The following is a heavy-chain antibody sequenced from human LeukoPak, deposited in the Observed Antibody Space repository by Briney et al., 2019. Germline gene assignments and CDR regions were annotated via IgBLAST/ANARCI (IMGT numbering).Heavy chain of an antibody. V-gene: IGHV4-4*07. Sequence: SETLSLTCTVSGGSVNSYYWTWIRQPAGKGLEWIGRIFGSGSSRYSPSLKDRVTMSIDTSKHQIFLRLHSVTAADTAVYYCAREGGSGAFDIWGQGTMVTVSS. CDR3: AREGGSGAFDI. D-gene: IGHD3-16*01. CDR1: GGSVNSYY. CDR2: IFGSGSS. J-gene: IGHJ3*02.